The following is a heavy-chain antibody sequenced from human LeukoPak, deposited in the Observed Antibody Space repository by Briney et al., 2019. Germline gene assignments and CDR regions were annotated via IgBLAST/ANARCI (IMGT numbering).Heavy chain of an antibody. CDR1: GFTFSNYW. Sequence: GGSLRLSCAASGFTFSNYWMSWVRQAPGKGLEWVASIKQDESDKYYVGSVKGRFTISRDNAKKSLCLQMNSLRAEDTAVYYCARDPWGIHAYWGQGTLVTVSS. J-gene: IGHJ4*02. V-gene: IGHV3-7*05. CDR2: IKQDESDK. D-gene: IGHD3-16*01. CDR3: ARDPWGIHAY.